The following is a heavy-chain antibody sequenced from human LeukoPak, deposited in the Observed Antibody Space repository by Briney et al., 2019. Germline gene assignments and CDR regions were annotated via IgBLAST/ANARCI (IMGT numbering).Heavy chain of an antibody. CDR2: ITASGGST. V-gene: IGHV3-23*01. CDR3: AKYVGQSGSNYYGLDV. D-gene: IGHD1-26*01. CDR1: GFTFSSYA. J-gene: IGHJ6*02. Sequence: GGSLRLSCVVSGFTFSSYAMNWVRQAPGKGLEWDSGITASGGSTYYTDSVKGRFTISRDNSKNTLFMQMNSLRDEDTALYYCAKYVGQSGSNYYGLDVWGQGTAVTVSS.